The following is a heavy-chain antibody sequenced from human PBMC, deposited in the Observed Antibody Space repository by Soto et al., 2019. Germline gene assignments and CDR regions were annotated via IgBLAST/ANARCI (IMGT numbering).Heavy chain of an antibody. CDR2: IIPIFGTA. V-gene: IGHV1-69*13. CDR3: ARGPRGTSYGMDV. Sequence: SVKVSCKASGGTFSSYAISWVRQAPGQGLEWMGGIIPIFGTANYAQKFQGRVTITADESTSTAYMGLSSLRSEDTAVYYCARGPRGTSYGMDVWGQGTTVTVSS. CDR1: GGTFSSYA. J-gene: IGHJ6*02. D-gene: IGHD1-26*01.